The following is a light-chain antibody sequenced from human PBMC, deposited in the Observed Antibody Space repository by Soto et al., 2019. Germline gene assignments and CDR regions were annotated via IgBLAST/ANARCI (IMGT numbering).Light chain of an antibody. Sequence: QSALTQPASVSGSPGQSITISCTGTSSDVGGYKYVSWYQQHPGKAPKLMIYEVSYRPSGVSNRFSGSKSGNTASLTISGLQAEDEADYYCSSYTITSSPVFGPGTKLTVL. CDR1: SSDVGGYKY. CDR2: EVS. V-gene: IGLV2-14*01. CDR3: SSYTITSSPV. J-gene: IGLJ1*01.